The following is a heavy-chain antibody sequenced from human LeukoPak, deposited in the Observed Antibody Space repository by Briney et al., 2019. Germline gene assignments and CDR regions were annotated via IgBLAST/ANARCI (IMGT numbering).Heavy chain of an antibody. V-gene: IGHV3-30-3*01. CDR3: ARDESVLPLDF. D-gene: IGHD2-8*01. CDR2: ISSDGNNK. J-gene: IGHJ4*02. CDR1: GLGFSNYT. Sequence: GALRLSCAAYGLGFSNYTIHWGRQAPGKGLEGVALISSDGNNKYYADSVKGRLTISRDNSKSTLYLQMNSLRAEDTAVYYCARDESVLPLDFWGQGTLVTVSS.